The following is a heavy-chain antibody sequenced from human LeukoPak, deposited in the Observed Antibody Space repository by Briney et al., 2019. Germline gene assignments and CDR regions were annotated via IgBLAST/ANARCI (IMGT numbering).Heavy chain of an antibody. V-gene: IGHV3-48*04. J-gene: IGHJ6*03. CDR3: ARRSEFGVLYYMDI. D-gene: IGHD3-16*01. Sequence: GRTVRLFCVASGFTFSSYSMNWVRQAPGKGLEWVSYISVNSSNKYYADSVKGRFTIVGDTNKNSLHMLMNSLRAEDTAVYYCARRSEFGVLYYMDIWGKGTTVTVSS. CDR1: GFTFSSYS. CDR2: ISVNSSNK.